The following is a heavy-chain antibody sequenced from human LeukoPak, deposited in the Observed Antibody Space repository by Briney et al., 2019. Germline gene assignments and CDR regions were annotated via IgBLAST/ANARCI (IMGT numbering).Heavy chain of an antibody. V-gene: IGHV3-21*01. Sequence: GGSLRLSCAASGFIFTSHTMTWVRQTPGKGLEWVSSISGASGHIYYADSVKGRFTISRDNAENSLFLQMSSLRVEDTAVYYCARHSCVDSNCFYYLDSWGQGTLVTVSS. J-gene: IGHJ4*02. CDR2: ISGASGHI. CDR3: ARHSCVDSNCFYYLDS. D-gene: IGHD4-11*01. CDR1: GFIFTSHT.